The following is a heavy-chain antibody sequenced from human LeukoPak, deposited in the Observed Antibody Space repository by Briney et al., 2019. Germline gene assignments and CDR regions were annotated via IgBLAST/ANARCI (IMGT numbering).Heavy chain of an antibody. Sequence: ASVKVSCKASGYTFTSYDINWVRQATGQGLEWMGWMNPDSGNTGYAQNFQGRVTMTRNTSISTAYMELSSLRSEDTAVYYCARGEMATWFDPWGQGTLVTVSS. J-gene: IGHJ5*02. V-gene: IGHV1-8*01. CDR2: MNPDSGNT. D-gene: IGHD5-24*01. CDR1: GYTFTSYD. CDR3: ARGEMATWFDP.